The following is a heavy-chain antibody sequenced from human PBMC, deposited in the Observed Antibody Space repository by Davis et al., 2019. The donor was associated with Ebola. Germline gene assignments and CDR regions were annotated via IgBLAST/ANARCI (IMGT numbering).Heavy chain of an antibody. Sequence: HTGGSLRLSCAASGFSFSTYAMTWVRQAPGKGLVWVSRINSDGSSTRYADSVKGRFTISRDNSKNTLYLQMNSLRAEDTAVYYRAREVHGMDVWGQGTTVTVSS. CDR3: AREVHGMDV. CDR2: INSDGSST. CDR1: GFSFSTYA. V-gene: IGHV3-74*01. J-gene: IGHJ6*02.